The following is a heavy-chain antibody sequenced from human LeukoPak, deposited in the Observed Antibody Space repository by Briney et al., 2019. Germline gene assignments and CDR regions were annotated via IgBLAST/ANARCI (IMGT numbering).Heavy chain of an antibody. CDR3: AKDIARYFDWLRAFDI. J-gene: IGHJ3*02. D-gene: IGHD3-9*01. V-gene: IGHV3-9*01. CDR1: GFTFDDYA. Sequence: GGSLRLSCAASGFTFDDYAMHWVRQAPGKGLEWVSGISWNSGSIGYADSVKGRFTISRDNAKNSLYLQMNSLRAEHTPLYYCAKDIARYFDWLRAFDIWGQGPMVTVSS. CDR2: ISWNSGSI.